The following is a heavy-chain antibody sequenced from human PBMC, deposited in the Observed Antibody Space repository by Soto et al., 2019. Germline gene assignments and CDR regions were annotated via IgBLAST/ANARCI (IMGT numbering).Heavy chain of an antibody. D-gene: IGHD3-22*01. CDR3: AMTRLYDTGTNDYHRDALDI. Sequence: EVQLLESGGGMVEPRGSLKLSCAASGFSFGTYVMNWVRQAPGKGLEWVSGISGSGGRVYSADSVKGRFTISRDISRNTLYLQMNSLRAEDTAIYYCAMTRLYDTGTNDYHRDALDIWGQGTQVIVSS. CDR2: ISGSGGRV. V-gene: IGHV3-23*01. CDR1: GFSFGTYV. J-gene: IGHJ3*02.